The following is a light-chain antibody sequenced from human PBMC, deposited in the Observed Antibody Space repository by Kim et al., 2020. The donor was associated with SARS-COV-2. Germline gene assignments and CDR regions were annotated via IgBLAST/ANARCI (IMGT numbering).Light chain of an antibody. CDR1: QRINNW. CDR3: QQYNNYPHT. J-gene: IGKJ2*01. V-gene: IGKV1-5*03. CDR2: TAS. Sequence: DIQMTQSPSTLSASVGDRVTITCRASQRINNWLAWYQQKPGKAPKLLIYTASTLENGVPSRFSGSGSGTEFTLTISSLQPDDFATYYGQQYNNYPHTFGQGTKLEI.